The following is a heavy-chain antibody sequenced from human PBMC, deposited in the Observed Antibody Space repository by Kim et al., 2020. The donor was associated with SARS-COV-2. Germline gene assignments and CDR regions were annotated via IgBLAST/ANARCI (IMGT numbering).Heavy chain of an antibody. CDR3: ARGGFDY. Sequence: SETLSLTCAVYGGSFSGYYWSWIRQPPGKGLEWIGEINHSGSTNYNPSLKSRVTISVDTSKNQFSLKLSSVTAADTAVYYCARGGFDYWGQGTLVTVSS. J-gene: IGHJ4*02. V-gene: IGHV4-34*01. CDR2: INHSGST. CDR1: GGSFSGYY.